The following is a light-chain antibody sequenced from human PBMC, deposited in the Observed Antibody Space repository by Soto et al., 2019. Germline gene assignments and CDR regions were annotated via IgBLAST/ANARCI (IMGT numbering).Light chain of an antibody. J-gene: IGLJ1*01. CDR3: CSYVGSNNFV. CDR1: SSDVGNF. Sequence: QSALTQPASVSGSPGQSITISCTGTSSDVGNFVSWYRQHPGKAPKLMIYDVSSRPSGISDRFSGSKSGNTASLTISGLQSEDEADYYCCSYVGSNNFVFGTGTKLTVL. CDR2: DVS. V-gene: IGLV2-14*01.